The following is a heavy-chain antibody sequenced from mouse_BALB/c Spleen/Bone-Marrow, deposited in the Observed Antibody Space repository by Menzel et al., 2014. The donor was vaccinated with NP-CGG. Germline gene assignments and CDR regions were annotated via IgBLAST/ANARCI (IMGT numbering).Heavy chain of an antibody. Sequence: VKLMESGAGLVKPGASVKLSCKASGYTFTEYIIHWVKQRSGQGLEWIGWFYPGSGSIKYNEKFKDKATLTADKSSSTVYMELSRLTSEDSAVYFSARHGYGSSAWFAYWGQGTLVTVSA. V-gene: IGHV1-62-2*01. CDR1: GYTFTEYI. J-gene: IGHJ3*01. CDR2: FYPGSGSI. D-gene: IGHD1-1*01. CDR3: ARHGYGSSAWFAY.